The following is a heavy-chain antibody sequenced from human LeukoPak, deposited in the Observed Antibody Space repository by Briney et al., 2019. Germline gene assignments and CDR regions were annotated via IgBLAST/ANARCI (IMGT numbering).Heavy chain of an antibody. CDR1: GFTFSSYA. D-gene: IGHD1-26*01. Sequence: GGFLRLSCAASGFTFSSYAMSWVRQAPGKGLEWVSAISGSGGSTYYADSVKGRFTISRDNSKNTLYLQMNSLRAEDTAVYYCARDYLLVGFDYWGQGTLVTVSS. CDR3: ARDYLLVGFDY. V-gene: IGHV3-23*01. J-gene: IGHJ4*02. CDR2: ISGSGGST.